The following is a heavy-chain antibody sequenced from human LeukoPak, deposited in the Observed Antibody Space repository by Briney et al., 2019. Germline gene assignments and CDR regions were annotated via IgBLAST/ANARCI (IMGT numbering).Heavy chain of an antibody. J-gene: IGHJ4*02. D-gene: IGHD3-22*01. CDR2: IIPIFGTA. Sequence: SVTVSCKASGGTFSSYAISWVRLAPGQGLEWMGGIIPIFGTANYAQKFQGRVTITADESTSTAYMELSSLRSEDTAVYYCARSRRENKRGRVVVSRLDYWGQGTLVTVSS. V-gene: IGHV1-69*13. CDR1: GGTFSSYA. CDR3: ARSRRENKRGRVVVSRLDY.